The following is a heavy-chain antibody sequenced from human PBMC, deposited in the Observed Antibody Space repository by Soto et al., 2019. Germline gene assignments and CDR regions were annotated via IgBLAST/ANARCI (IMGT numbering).Heavy chain of an antibody. Sequence: QVQLQQWGAGLLKPSETLSLTCAVYGGSFSGYYWSWIRQPPGRGLEWIGEINHSESTYYNPSLTSRVTISVDTSTNHFSLKLTSVTAADAAVYYCARGGIAARLQHWGQGTLVTVSS. D-gene: IGHD6-6*01. V-gene: IGHV4-34*01. CDR3: ARGGIAARLQH. CDR1: GGSFSGYY. J-gene: IGHJ1*01. CDR2: INHSEST.